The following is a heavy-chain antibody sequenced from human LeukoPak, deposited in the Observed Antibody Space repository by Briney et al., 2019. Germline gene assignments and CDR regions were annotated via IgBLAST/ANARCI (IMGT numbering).Heavy chain of an antibody. J-gene: IGHJ4*02. CDR2: IYTSGST. CDR1: GGSISSGSYY. V-gene: IGHV4-61*02. D-gene: IGHD3-10*01. CDR3: ARDGYYYGSGSYYMWFDY. Sequence: SETPSLTCTVSGGSISSGSYYWSWIRQPAGKGLEWIGRIYTSGSTNYNPSLKSRVTISVDTSKNQFSLKLSSVTAAGTAVYYCARDGYYYGSGSYYMWFDYWGQGTLVIVSS.